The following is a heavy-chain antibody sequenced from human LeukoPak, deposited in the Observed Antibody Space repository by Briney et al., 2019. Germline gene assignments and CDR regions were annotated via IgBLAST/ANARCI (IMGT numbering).Heavy chain of an antibody. Sequence: SQTLSLTSTVSGASITNYNWNWIRKPPGKGLEWIGHIYYSGSTRNNPSLQSRVTISLDTSKTQFSQRLSSVTAADTAVYYCARGALPAIRTWYDPGGQGHRVTVTA. CDR2: IYYSGST. D-gene: IGHD2-21*02. V-gene: IGHV4-59*01. J-gene: IGHJ5*02. CDR3: ARGALPAIRTWYDP. CDR1: GASITNYN.